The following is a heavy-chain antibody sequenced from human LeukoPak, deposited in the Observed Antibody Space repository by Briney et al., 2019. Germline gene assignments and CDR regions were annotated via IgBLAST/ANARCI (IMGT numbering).Heavy chain of an antibody. D-gene: IGHD5-24*01. CDR3: AREVEMATIFPSLKRYFDL. CDR1: GGSISSGGYY. J-gene: IGHJ2*01. Sequence: PSETLSLTCTVSGGSISSGGYYWSWIRQHPGKGLEWIGYIYYSGSTYYNPSLKSRVTISVDTSNNQFSLKLSSVTAADTAVYYCAREVEMATIFPSLKRYFDLWGRGTLVTVSS. CDR2: IYYSGST. V-gene: IGHV4-31*03.